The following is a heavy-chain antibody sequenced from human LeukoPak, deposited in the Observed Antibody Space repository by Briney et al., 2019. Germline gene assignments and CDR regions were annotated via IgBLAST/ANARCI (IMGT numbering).Heavy chain of an antibody. J-gene: IGHJ6*03. CDR3: ATGGYSSSWYYYDYYMDV. D-gene: IGHD6-13*01. V-gene: IGHV4-34*01. CDR1: GGSFSGYY. Sequence: SETLSLTCAVYGGSFSGYYWSWIRQPPGKGLEWIGEINHSGSTNYNPSLKSRVTISVDTSKNQFSLKLSSVTAADTAVYYCATGGYSSSWYYYDYYMDVWGKGTTVTVSS. CDR2: INHSGST.